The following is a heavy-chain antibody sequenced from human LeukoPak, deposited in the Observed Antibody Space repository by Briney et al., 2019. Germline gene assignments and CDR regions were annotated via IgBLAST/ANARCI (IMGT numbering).Heavy chain of an antibody. V-gene: IGHV3-30*18. Sequence: GGSLRLSCAASGFTFSSYAMHWVRQAPGKGLEWVAVISYDGSNKYYADSVKGRFTISRDNSKNTLYLQMNILRAEDTAEYYCAKEKVGATDYGGQGTRVTVSS. J-gene: IGHJ4*02. D-gene: IGHD1-26*01. CDR2: ISYDGSNK. CDR1: GFTFSSYA. CDR3: AKEKVGATDY.